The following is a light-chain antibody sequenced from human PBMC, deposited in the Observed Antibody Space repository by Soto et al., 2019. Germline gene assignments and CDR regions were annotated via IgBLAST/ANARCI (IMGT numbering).Light chain of an antibody. Sequence: DIQLTQSPSTLSASVGDRVTITCRASQNINRWLAWYQQKPGKAPKVLIYDASSLKSGVPSRFSGSGSGTEFTLTINSLQPEDFATCYCQQYDGNFGQGTKLEIK. V-gene: IGKV1-5*01. CDR2: DAS. J-gene: IGKJ2*01. CDR1: QNINRW. CDR3: QQYDGN.